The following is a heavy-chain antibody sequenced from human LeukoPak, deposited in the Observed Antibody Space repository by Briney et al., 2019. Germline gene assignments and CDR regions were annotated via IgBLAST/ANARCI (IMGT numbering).Heavy chain of an antibody. CDR1: GFTFSSYE. D-gene: IGHD3-10*01. CDR3: AKEGDYYGSGSYRDGFDI. Sequence: GGSLRLSCAASGFTFSSYEMNWVRQAPGKGLEWVSYISSSGSTIYYADSVKGRFTIPRDSFKNTLYLQMNSLRPEDTAVYYCAKEGDYYGSGSYRDGFDIWGQGTRATVSS. CDR2: ISSSGSTI. V-gene: IGHV3-48*03. J-gene: IGHJ3*02.